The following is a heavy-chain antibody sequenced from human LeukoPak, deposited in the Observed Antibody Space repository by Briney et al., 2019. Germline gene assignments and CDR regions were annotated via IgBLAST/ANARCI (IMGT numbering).Heavy chain of an antibody. CDR2: IYTSGNT. CDR3: ARGGNTNGNNWFDP. J-gene: IGHJ5*02. CDR1: SDSITNSY. Sequence: SETLSLTCTVSSDSITNSYWNWIRLPAGKGLEWIGRIYTSGNTNYNPDLKSRVTVSLDTSKNQFSLKLTSVTAADTAVYFCARGGNTNGNNWFDPWGQGILVTASS. V-gene: IGHV4-4*07. D-gene: IGHD2-8*01.